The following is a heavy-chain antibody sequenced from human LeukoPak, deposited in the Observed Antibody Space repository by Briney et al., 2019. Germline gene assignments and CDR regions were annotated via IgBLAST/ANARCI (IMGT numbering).Heavy chain of an antibody. CDR3: ARSHYSDDYVLDY. V-gene: IGHV3-13*04. Sequence: GESLRLSCAASGFTFTNYDIHWVRQATGKGLEWVAAISTTGDTHYIASVKGRFILSREDGKNSVNLHMNSLRAGDTAVYYCARSHYSDDYVLDYWGQGTLVIVSS. D-gene: IGHD3-16*01. CDR2: ISTTGDT. CDR1: GFTFTNYD. J-gene: IGHJ4*02.